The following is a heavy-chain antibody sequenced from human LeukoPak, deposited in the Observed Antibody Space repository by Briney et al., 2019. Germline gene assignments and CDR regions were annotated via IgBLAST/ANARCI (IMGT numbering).Heavy chain of an antibody. V-gene: IGHV4-59*01. J-gene: IGHJ4*02. CDR2: IYYSGST. CDR3: AREYGSGRYGY. D-gene: IGHD3-10*01. CDR1: GGSISSYY. Sequence: PSETLSLTCTVSGGSISSYYWSWIRQPPGKGLEWIGYIYYSGSTNYNPSLKSRVTISVDMSKNQFSLKLSSVTAADTAVYYCAREYGSGRYGYWGQGTLVTVSS.